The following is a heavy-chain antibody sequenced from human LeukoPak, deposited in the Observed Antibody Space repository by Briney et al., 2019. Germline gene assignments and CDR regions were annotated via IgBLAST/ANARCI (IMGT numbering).Heavy chain of an antibody. Sequence: QPGGSLRLSCAASGFTFSSYAMHWVRQAPGKGLEYVSAITSNGGSTYYANSVKGRFIISRDNSKNTLYLQMGSLRAEDMAVYYCARDGDTAMDYYFDYWGQGTLVTVSS. V-gene: IGHV3-64*01. CDR1: GFTFSSYA. J-gene: IGHJ4*02. CDR3: ARDGDTAMDYYFDY. CDR2: ITSNGGST. D-gene: IGHD5-18*01.